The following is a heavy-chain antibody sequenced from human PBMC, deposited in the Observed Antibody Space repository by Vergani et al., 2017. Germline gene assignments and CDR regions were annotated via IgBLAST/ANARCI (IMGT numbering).Heavy chain of an antibody. CDR2: ISGSGGST. J-gene: IGHJ3*01. V-gene: IGHV3-23*01. CDR3: AKDSSGGWRDAFDL. CDR1: GFTFSTYT. D-gene: IGHD6-25*01. Sequence: EVQLLESGGGLVQPGGSLRLSCAASGFTFSTYTMNWVRQAPGKGLEGVSGISGSGGSTYYADAVTGRFTISRDNFKNTLYLQMNSLRAEDTAVYYCAKDSSGGWRDAFDLWGQGTMVTVSS.